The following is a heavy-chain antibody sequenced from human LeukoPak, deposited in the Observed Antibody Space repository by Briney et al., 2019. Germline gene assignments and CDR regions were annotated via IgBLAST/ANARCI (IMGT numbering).Heavy chain of an antibody. Sequence: GGSLRLSCAASGFTFSDYNMRWIRQAPGKGLEWVSSISRSGSTKYYADSVKGRFTISRDNAKNSLFLQMNSLRAEDTAVYYCAKVNKMAPPSYWGQGTLVTVSS. D-gene: IGHD5-24*01. CDR1: GFTFSDYN. CDR3: AKVNKMAPPSY. V-gene: IGHV3-11*01. CDR2: ISRSGSTK. J-gene: IGHJ4*02.